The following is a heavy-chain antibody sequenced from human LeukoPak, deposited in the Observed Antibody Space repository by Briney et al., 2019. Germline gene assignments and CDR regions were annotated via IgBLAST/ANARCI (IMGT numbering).Heavy chain of an antibody. V-gene: IGHV4-31*03. J-gene: IGHJ5*02. CDR3: ARDPLPQRARDGYNSWFDP. CDR2: IYYSGST. CDR1: GGSISSGGYY. D-gene: IGHD5-24*01. Sequence: PSETLSLTCTVSGGSISSGGYYWSWIRQHPGKGLEWIGYIYYSGSTYYNPSLKSRVTISVDTSKNQFSLKLSSVTAADTAVYYCARDPLPQRARDGYNSWFDPWGQGTLVTVSS.